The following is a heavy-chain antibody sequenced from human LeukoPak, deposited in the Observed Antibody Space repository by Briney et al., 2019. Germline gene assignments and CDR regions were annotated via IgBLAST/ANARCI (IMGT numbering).Heavy chain of an antibody. D-gene: IGHD1-1*01. CDR3: AKVLPGPFHY. CDR1: GFTFSSYS. J-gene: IGHJ4*02. V-gene: IGHV3-48*04. Sequence: PGGSLRLSCAASGFTFSSYSMNWVRQAPGKGLEWVSYISSSSSTIYYADSVKGRFTISRDNAKNSLYLQVNSLRAEDTAVYYCAKVLPGPFHYWGQGTLVTVS. CDR2: ISSSSSTI.